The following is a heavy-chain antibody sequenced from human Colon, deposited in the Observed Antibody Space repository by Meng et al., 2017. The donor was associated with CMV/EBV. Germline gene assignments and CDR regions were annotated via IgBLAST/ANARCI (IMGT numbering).Heavy chain of an antibody. CDR1: GFSLRTPEVG. Sequence: QITLKESGPTLVKPTQTLTLTGTFSGFSLRTPEVGVHWIRQPPGKALEWLALIYWDDDNQFRPSLKNRITITKDTSKNQVVLTMTNMDPVDTATYYCAHGRGWLTDYWGQGTLVTVSS. CDR2: IYWDDDN. V-gene: IGHV2-5*02. J-gene: IGHJ4*02. D-gene: IGHD6-19*01. CDR3: AHGRGWLTDY.